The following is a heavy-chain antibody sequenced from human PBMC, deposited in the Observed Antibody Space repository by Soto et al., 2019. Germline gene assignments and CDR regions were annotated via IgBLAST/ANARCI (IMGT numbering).Heavy chain of an antibody. CDR2: ISYDGSNK. D-gene: IGHD3-10*01. CDR1: GFTFSSYG. CDR3: AKDHGLKILGRYYYGSGSSGFDY. J-gene: IGHJ4*02. V-gene: IGHV3-30*18. Sequence: GGSLRLSCAASGFTFSSYGMHWVRQAPGKGLEWVAVISYDGSNKYYADSVKGRFTISRDNSKNMLYLPMNSLRAEDTAVYYCAKDHGLKILGRYYYGSGSSGFDYWGQGTLVTVSS.